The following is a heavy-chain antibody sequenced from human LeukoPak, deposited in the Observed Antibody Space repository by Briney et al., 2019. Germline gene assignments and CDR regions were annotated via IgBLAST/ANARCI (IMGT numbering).Heavy chain of an antibody. V-gene: IGHV5-51*01. CDR3: GRRCCTGGTLDY. D-gene: IGHD2-8*02. J-gene: IGHJ4*02. CDR2: IYPGASDT. Sequence: GASLKISCKGSGYTFSSYWIAWVRQLPGKGLEGMGIIYPGASDTRSSPSSHGQVTISADKPISTAYLQWSSLQASDTAIYYCGRRCCTGGTLDYWGQGTLVTVSS. CDR1: GYTFSSYW.